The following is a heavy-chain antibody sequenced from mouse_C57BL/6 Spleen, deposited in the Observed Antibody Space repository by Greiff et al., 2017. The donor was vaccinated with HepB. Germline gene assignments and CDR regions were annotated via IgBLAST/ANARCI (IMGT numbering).Heavy chain of an antibody. J-gene: IGHJ3*01. Sequence: EVQLQQSGPVLVKPGASVKMSCKASGYTFTDYYMNWVKQSHGKSLEWIGVINPYNGGTSYNQKFKGKATLTVDKSSSTAYMELNSLTSEDSAVYYCASPTAQATSWFAYWGQGTLVTVSA. V-gene: IGHV1-19*01. CDR3: ASPTAQATSWFAY. D-gene: IGHD3-2*02. CDR1: GYTFTDYY. CDR2: INPYNGGT.